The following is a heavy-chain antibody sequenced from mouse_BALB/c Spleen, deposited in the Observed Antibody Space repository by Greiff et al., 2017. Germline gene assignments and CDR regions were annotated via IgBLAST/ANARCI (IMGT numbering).Heavy chain of an antibody. J-gene: IGHJ2*01. D-gene: IGHD1-1*01. CDR1: GFTIKDTY. CDR3: APLFYESRYCDY. Sequence: VQLQQSGAELVKPGASVKLSCTASGFTIKDTYMHWVKQSPEQGLEWIGRIDPANGNTKYDPKFQGKATITADTSSNTSYLQLSSLTSEDTAVYYCAPLFYESRYCDYGGQGTTLTVSS. V-gene: IGHV14-3*02. CDR2: IDPANGNT.